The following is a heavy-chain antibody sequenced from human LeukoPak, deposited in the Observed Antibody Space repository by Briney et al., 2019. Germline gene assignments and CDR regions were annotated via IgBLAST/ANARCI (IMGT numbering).Heavy chain of an antibody. Sequence: SETLSLTCAVYGGSFSGYYWSWIRQPPGKGLEWIGEINHSGSTNYNPSLKSRVTISVDTSKNQFSLKLSSVTAADTAVYYCAKGLGYSYGYFDYWGQGTLVTVSS. CDR1: GGSFSGYY. CDR2: INHSGST. CDR3: AKGLGYSYGYFDY. V-gene: IGHV4-34*01. D-gene: IGHD5-18*01. J-gene: IGHJ4*02.